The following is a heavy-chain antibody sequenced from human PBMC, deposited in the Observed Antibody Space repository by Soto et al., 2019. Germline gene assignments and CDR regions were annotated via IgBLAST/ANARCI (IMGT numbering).Heavy chain of an antibody. D-gene: IGHD6-19*01. CDR1: GFTFGDYA. V-gene: IGHV3-49*03. Sequence: GGSLRLSCTASGFTFGDYAMSWFRQAPGKGLEWVGFIRSKAYGGTTEYAASVKGRFTISRDDSKSIAYLQMNSLKTEDTAVYYCTSFGSGWPDGGYYFDYWGQGTLVTVSS. CDR3: TSFGSGWPDGGYYFDY. J-gene: IGHJ4*02. CDR2: IRSKAYGGTT.